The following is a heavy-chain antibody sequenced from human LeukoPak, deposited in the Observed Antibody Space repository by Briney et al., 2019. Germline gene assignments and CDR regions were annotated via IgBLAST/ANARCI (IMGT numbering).Heavy chain of an antibody. CDR3: AKAGTTGIHHWFDP. D-gene: IGHD1-1*01. CDR2: IYHSGGS. V-gene: IGHV4-39*07. J-gene: IGHJ5*02. Sequence: SETLSLTCSVSGGSSSRSGYYWGWIRQPPGKGLEWIGNIYHSGGSYYNPSLKSRVTILVDTSKNQFSLKLSSVTAADTAVYYCAKAGTTGIHHWFDPWGQGNLVTVSS. CDR1: GGSSSRSGYY.